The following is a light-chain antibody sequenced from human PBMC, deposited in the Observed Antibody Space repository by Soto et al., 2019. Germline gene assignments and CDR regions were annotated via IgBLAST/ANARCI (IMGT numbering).Light chain of an antibody. Sequence: DIQISQSPSSLSASVEDRVTITCQASQDISNCLNSYQQKPGKAPKLLIYEASSLESGVPSRFSGSGSGTDFTLTIARLEPEDFAVYYCQEYDGAPITFGLGTRLEIK. CDR1: QDISNC. CDR2: EAS. J-gene: IGKJ5*01. CDR3: QEYDGAPIT. V-gene: IGKV1-33*01.